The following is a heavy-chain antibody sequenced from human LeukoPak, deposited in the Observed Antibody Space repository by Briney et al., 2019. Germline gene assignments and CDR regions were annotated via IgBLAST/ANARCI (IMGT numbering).Heavy chain of an antibody. J-gene: IGHJ4*02. CDR2: ISAYNGDT. CDR1: GYTFTSYG. D-gene: IGHD6-13*01. CDR3: ARAPPGAAAGPADDY. Sequence: ASVKVSCKASGYTFTSYGISWVRQAPGQGLEWMGWISAYNGDTSYAQKIRGRVTMTTDTSTTTAYMELRSLGSDDTAVYYCARAPPGAAAGPADDYWGQGTLVIVSS. V-gene: IGHV1-18*01.